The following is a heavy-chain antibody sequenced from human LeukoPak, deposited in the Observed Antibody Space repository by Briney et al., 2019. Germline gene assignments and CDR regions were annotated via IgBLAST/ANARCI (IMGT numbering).Heavy chain of an antibody. CDR3: ARIGYYYDSSGYYPEGFDY. CDR1: GGSFSGYC. D-gene: IGHD3-22*01. CDR2: INHSGST. V-gene: IGHV4-34*01. J-gene: IGHJ4*02. Sequence: PSETLSLTCAVYGGSFSGYCWSWIRQPPGKGLEWIGEINHSGSTNYNPSLKSRVTISVDTSKNQFSLKLSSVTAADTAVYYCARIGYYYDSSGYYPEGFDYWGQGTLVTVSS.